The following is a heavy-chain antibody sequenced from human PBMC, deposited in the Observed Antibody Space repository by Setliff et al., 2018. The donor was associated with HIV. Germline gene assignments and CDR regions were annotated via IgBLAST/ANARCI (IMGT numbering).Heavy chain of an antibody. CDR1: GGSISSYY. D-gene: IGHD3-22*01. V-gene: IGHV4-59*08. J-gene: IGHJ2*01. CDR3: ARHARSITMTTDWYFDL. Sequence: SETLSLTCTVSGGSISSYYWSWIRQPPGKGLEWIGYIYYSGSTNYNPSLKSRVTISVDTSKHQFSLKLSSVTAADTAVYYCARHARSITMTTDWYFDLWGRGTQVTVSS. CDR2: IYYSGST.